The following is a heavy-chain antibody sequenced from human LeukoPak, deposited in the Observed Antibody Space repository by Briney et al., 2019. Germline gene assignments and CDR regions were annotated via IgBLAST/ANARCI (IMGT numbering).Heavy chain of an antibody. CDR2: ISYDGSNK. CDR1: GFTFSSYA. V-gene: IGHV3-30*04. J-gene: IGHJ4*02. Sequence: GGSLRLSCAASGFTFSSYAMHWVRQAPGKGLEWVAVISYDGSNKYYADSVKGRFTISRDNSKNTLYLQMNSLRAEDTAVYYCAKDAPRYPESNFDYWGQGTLVTVSS. D-gene: IGHD2-2*01. CDR3: AKDAPRYPESNFDY.